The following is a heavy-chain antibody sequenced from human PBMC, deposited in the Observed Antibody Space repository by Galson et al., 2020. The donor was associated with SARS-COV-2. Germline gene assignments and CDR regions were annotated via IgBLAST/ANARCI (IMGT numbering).Heavy chain of an antibody. Sequence: GGPRGPSGPAPELTFGAYGMPWAARAPGRGRGGAPVLWYDGSNNYYADSVKGRFTISRDNSKNTLYLQMNSLRAEDTAVYYCAKAGIAVALDYWGQGTLVTVSS. CDR3: AKAGIAVALDY. D-gene: IGHD6-19*01. CDR2: LWYDGSNN. J-gene: IGHJ4*02. CDR1: ELTFGAYG. V-gene: IGHV3-33*06.